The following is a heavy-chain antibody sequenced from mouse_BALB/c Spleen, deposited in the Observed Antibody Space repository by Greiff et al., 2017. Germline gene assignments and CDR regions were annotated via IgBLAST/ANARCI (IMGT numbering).Heavy chain of an antibody. J-gene: IGHJ4*01. V-gene: IGHV1-31*01. CDR3: ARNYYGSSSWAMDY. D-gene: IGHD1-1*01. CDR2: INPYNGAT. Sequence: VQLQQSGPELVKPGASVKISCKASGYSFTGYYMHWVKQSHVKSLEWIGRINPYNGATSYNQNFKDKASLTVDKSSSTAYMELHSLTSEDSAVYYCARNYYGSSSWAMDYWGQGTSVTVSS. CDR1: GYSFTGYY.